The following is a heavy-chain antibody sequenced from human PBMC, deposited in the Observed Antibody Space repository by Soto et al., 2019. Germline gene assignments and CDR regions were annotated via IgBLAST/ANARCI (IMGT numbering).Heavy chain of an antibody. CDR2: IIPIFATA. J-gene: IGHJ6*02. V-gene: IGHV1-69*13. CDR3: ARALIRDIVVVPAAILFDYYYYYGMDV. Sequence: GASVKVSCKASGGTFSSYAISWVRQAPGQGLEWMGGIIPIFATANYAQKFQGRVTITADESTSTAYMELSSLRSEDTAVYYCARALIRDIVVVPAAILFDYYYYYGMDVWGQGTTVTVSS. D-gene: IGHD2-2*02. CDR1: GGTFSSYA.